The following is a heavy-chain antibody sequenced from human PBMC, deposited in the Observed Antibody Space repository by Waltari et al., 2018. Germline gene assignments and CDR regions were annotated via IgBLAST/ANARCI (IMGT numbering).Heavy chain of an antibody. J-gene: IGHJ3*01. Sequence: QLQLQESGPRLVKPSETLSLTCTASGVSITSNRHYWAWIRQSPGQGLEWIGTVSYSGATYISPSLKSRVSVSRDTSKNQLSLILGSVTAADMAVYYCATYIGASVGTAAFDVWGQGTMVTVSS. V-gene: IGHV4-39*01. CDR1: GVSITSNRHY. D-gene: IGHD5-12*01. CDR3: ATYIGASVGTAAFDV. CDR2: VSYSGAT.